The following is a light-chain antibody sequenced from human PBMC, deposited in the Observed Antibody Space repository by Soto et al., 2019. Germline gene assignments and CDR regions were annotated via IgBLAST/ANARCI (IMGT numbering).Light chain of an antibody. CDR3: LQLYNFSWT. CDR1: QSILTW. Sequence: QSPSTLSASVGDRVTITCRASQSILTWLAWYQQKPGKAPKLLIYDASNLQSGVPSRFSGSGSGTDFTLTISRLQPEDFATYYCLQLYNFSWTFGQGTKVDIK. CDR2: DAS. V-gene: IGKV1-5*01. J-gene: IGKJ1*01.